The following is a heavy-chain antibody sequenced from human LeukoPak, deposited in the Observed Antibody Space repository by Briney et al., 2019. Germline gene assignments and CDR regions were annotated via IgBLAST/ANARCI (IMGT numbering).Heavy chain of an antibody. J-gene: IGHJ6*03. D-gene: IGHD3-10*01. V-gene: IGHV4-38-2*02. CDR2: IYHSGST. CDR1: GYSISSGYY. Sequence: SETLSLTCTVSGYSISSGYYWGWIRQPPGKGLEWIGSIYHSGSTYYNPSLKSRVTISVDTSKNQFSLKLSSVTAADTAVYYCARAHYYGSGSYYYMDVWGKGTTVTVSS. CDR3: ARAHYYGSGSYYYMDV.